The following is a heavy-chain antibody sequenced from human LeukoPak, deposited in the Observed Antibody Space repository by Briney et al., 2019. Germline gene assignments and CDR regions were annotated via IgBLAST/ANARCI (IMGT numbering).Heavy chain of an antibody. CDR1: GFTVSSYA. Sequence: GGSLRLSCAASGFTVSSYAMDWVRQAPGKGLELVAVISYDGSNKYYADSVKGRFTISRDNSKHTLYLQMNSLRAEDTAVYYCARALGDYGSGSYLDYWGQGTLVTVSS. J-gene: IGHJ4*02. V-gene: IGHV3-30*04. CDR3: ARALGDYGSGSYLDY. CDR2: ISYDGSNK. D-gene: IGHD3-10*01.